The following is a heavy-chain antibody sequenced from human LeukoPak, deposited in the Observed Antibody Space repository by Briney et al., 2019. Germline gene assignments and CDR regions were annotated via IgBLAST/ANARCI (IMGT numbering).Heavy chain of an antibody. CDR1: GGTFSNYA. V-gene: IGHV1-69*05. J-gene: IGHJ2*01. Sequence: ASVKVSCKASGGTFSNYAISWVRQAPGQGLEWMGGVIPIFGTTNYAQKFQGRVTITTDKSTSTAYMELSSLRSEDTAVYYCARGKEYDFWSGYSPDWYFDLWGRGTLVTVSS. D-gene: IGHD3-3*01. CDR3: ARGKEYDFWSGYSPDWYFDL. CDR2: VIPIFGTT.